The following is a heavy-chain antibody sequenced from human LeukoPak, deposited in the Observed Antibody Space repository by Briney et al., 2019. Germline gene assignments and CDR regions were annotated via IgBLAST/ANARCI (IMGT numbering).Heavy chain of an antibody. CDR3: ARGEGYYASGSYYIDY. J-gene: IGHJ4*02. CDR2: ITTSSTYI. Sequence: GGSLRLSCAASGFTFSSYTMNWVRQAPGKGLEWVSSITTSSTYIYYADSVRGRFTISRDNAKNSLYLRMSSLRVEDTAVYYCARGEGYYASGSYYIDYWGQGTLVTVSS. V-gene: IGHV3-21*01. D-gene: IGHD3-10*01. CDR1: GFTFSSYT.